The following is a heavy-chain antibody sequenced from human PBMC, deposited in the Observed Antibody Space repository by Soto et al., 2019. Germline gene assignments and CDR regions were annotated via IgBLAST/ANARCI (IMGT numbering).Heavy chain of an antibody. V-gene: IGHV4-34*01. Sequence: SETLSLTSAVYGGSFSGYYWSWIRQPPGKGLEWIGEVNHSGSTNYNPSLKSRVTISVDTSKNHFSLNLSSVAATDAAVYYCARGRHTDCSNYPAVYYWGQGTLVTVSS. J-gene: IGHJ4*02. CDR2: VNHSGST. D-gene: IGHD4-4*01. CDR3: ARGRHTDCSNYPAVYY. CDR1: GGSFSGYY.